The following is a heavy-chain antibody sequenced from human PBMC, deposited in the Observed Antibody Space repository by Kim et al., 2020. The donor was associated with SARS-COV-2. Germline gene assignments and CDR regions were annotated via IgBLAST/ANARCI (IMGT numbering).Heavy chain of an antibody. V-gene: IGHV3-74*01. Sequence: GGSLRLSCAASGFTFSSYWMHWVRQAPGKGLVWVSHISSDGTTTNYADSVKGRFTISRDNAQNTLYLLMNSLRAEDTAVYYCARGGGGYDYWGHGHLVT. D-gene: IGHD5-12*01. J-gene: IGHJ4*01. CDR1: GFTFSSYW. CDR2: ISSDGTTT. CDR3: ARGGGGYDY.